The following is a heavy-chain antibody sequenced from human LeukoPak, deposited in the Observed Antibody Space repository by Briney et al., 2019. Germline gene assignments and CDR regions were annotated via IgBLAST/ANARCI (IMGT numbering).Heavy chain of an antibody. V-gene: IGHV4-39*01. CDR1: GGSISTSNYY. CDR3: ARLHKIQLWYDLFDY. D-gene: IGHD5-18*01. Sequence: SETLSLTCTVSGGSISTSNYYWGWIRQPPGKGLEWIGNIFYSGSTYYSPSLKSRVTISLDTSRNQFSLKLSSVTAADTAVYYCARLHKIQLWYDLFDYWGQGTLVTVSS. J-gene: IGHJ4*02. CDR2: IFYSGST.